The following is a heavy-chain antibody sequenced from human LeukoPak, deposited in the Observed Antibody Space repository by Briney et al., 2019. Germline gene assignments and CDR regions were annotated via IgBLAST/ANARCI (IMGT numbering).Heavy chain of an antibody. CDR1: GGSFSGYY. J-gene: IGHJ4*02. CDR2: INHSGST. CDR3: ASIDYDFWSGYSTLDY. Sequence: PSETLSLTCAVYGGSFSGYYWSWIRQPPGKGLEWIGEINHSGSTNYNPSLKSRVTISVDTSKNQFSLKLSSVTAADTAVYYCASIDYDFWSGYSTLDYWGQGTLVTVSS. V-gene: IGHV4-34*01. D-gene: IGHD3-3*01.